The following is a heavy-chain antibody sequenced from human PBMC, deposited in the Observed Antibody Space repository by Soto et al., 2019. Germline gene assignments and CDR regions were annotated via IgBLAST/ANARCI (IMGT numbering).Heavy chain of an antibody. V-gene: IGHV3-33*01. D-gene: IGHD6-6*01. J-gene: IGHJ5*02. Sequence: PGGSLRLSCAASGFTFSSYGMHWVRQAPGKGLEWVAVIWYDGSNKYYADSVKGRFTISRDNSKNTLYLQMNSLRAEDTAVYYCAIDPRPPYSSSSGRLDNWFDPWGQGTLVTVSS. CDR3: AIDPRPPYSSSSGRLDNWFDP. CDR1: GFTFSSYG. CDR2: IWYDGSNK.